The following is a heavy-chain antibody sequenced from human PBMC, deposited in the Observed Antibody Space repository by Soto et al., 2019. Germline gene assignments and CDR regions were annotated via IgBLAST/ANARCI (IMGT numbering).Heavy chain of an antibody. CDR1: GFTFSSYG. CDR2: ISYDGSNK. V-gene: IGHV3-30*18. CDR3: AKDLERGVDY. J-gene: IGHJ4*02. Sequence: PGGSLRLSCAASGFTFSSYGMHWFRQAPGKGLEWVAVISYDGSNKYYADSVKGRFTISRDNSKNTLYLQMNSLRAEDTAVYYCAKDLERGVDYWGQGTLVTVS. D-gene: IGHD3-16*01.